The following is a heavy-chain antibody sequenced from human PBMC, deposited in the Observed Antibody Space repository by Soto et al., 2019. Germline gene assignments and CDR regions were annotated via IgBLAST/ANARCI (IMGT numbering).Heavy chain of an antibody. Sequence: SETLSLTCTVSSGSISVTTVFWGWVRQPPGKGLEWIGNVDYSGTAYFRPSLATRVTFHVDTSRNQFSLTLYSVTAADTAVYYCARIKGRHLDYWGQGILVTVS. CDR1: SGSISVTTVF. CDR2: VDYSGTA. CDR3: ARIKGRHLDY. J-gene: IGHJ4*02. V-gene: IGHV4-39*01.